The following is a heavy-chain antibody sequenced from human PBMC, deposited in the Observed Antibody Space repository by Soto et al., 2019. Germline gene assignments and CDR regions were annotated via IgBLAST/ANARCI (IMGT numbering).Heavy chain of an antibody. D-gene: IGHD3-3*01. CDR1: GGSISSSSCY. Sequence: QLQLQPSGPGLVKPSETLSLTCTVSGGSISSSSCYWGWIRQPPGKGLEWIGSIYYSGSTYYNPSLKSRVTIYVDTSKNQFYLKLSSVTAADTAVYYCRAYDFWSGFLDGWGQGTTVTVSS. CDR3: RAYDFWSGFLDG. CDR2: IYYSGST. J-gene: IGHJ6*02. V-gene: IGHV4-39*01.